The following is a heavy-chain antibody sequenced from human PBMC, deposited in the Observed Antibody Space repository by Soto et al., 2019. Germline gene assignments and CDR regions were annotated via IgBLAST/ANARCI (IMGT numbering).Heavy chain of an antibody. J-gene: IGHJ6*02. CDR1: GFTFSDFH. D-gene: IGHD1-26*01. CDR3: AKRIVGTTGHAFDV. CDR2: MYRGGSTV. Sequence: QVQLVESGGGLVKPGGSLRLSCAAAGFTFSDFHMIWVRQAPGKGLEWISYMYRGGSTVSYADSVQGRFTISRDNAKNSLYRQLDSMRVEDTAVYYCAKRIVGTTGHAFDVWGQGTTVTISS. V-gene: IGHV3-11*01.